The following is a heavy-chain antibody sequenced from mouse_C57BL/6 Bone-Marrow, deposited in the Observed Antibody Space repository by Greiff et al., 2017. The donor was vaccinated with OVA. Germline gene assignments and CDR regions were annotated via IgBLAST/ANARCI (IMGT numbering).Heavy chain of an antibody. CDR2: ISNGGGST. J-gene: IGHJ3*01. V-gene: IGHV5-12*01. D-gene: IGHD4-1*01. CDR1: GFTFSDYY. CDR3: ARQTGTWFAY. Sequence: EVQVVESGGGLVQPGGSLKLSCAASGFTFSDYYMYWVRQTPEKRLEWVAYISNGGGSTYYPDTVKGRFTISRDNAKNTLYLQMSRLKSEDTAMYYCARQTGTWFAYWGQGTLVTVSA.